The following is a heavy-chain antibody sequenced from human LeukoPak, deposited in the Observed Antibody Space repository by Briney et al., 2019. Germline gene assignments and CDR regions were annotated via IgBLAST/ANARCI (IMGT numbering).Heavy chain of an antibody. CDR1: GFTLSSSA. Sequence: PGGSLRLSCAASGFTLSSSAMSWVRQVPGKGLEWVSGISASGGSTYYADSVRGRFTISRDNSKNTLYVQMNSLRDEDTAVYYCAKDQRRESPRYLDSWGQGTLVTVSS. CDR3: AKDQRRESPRYLDS. V-gene: IGHV3-23*01. J-gene: IGHJ4*02. CDR2: ISASGGST.